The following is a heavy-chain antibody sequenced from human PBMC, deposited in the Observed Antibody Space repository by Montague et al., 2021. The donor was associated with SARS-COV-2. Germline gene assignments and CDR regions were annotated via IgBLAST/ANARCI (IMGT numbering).Heavy chain of an antibody. CDR3: AHTNATGAWPIDY. D-gene: IGHD1-14*01. CDR1: GFSLSSTGVG. V-gene: IGHV2-5*02. CDR2: IYWDDDK. J-gene: IGHJ4*02. Sequence: PALVTPTQTLTLTCAFSGFSLSSTGVGVGWLRQPPGKSLEWLTLIYWDDDKRYNPSLSSRPDITKDTSKNQVVLTLSNLNAADTATYCCAHTNATGAWPIDYWGQGTLVTVSS.